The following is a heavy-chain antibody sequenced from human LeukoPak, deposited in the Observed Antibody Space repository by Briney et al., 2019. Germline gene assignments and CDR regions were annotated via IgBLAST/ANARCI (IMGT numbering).Heavy chain of an antibody. CDR2: VYPSGGF. CDR3: ARQNGGYDYFDY. CDR1: GGSFSGYY. Sequence: SETLSLTCAVYGGSFSGYYWSWIRQPPGKGLEWIGRVYPSGGFTSNPSLKSRITMSVGKSQNQFSLNLSSVTAADTAVYFCARQNGGYDYFDYWGQGTLVTVSS. D-gene: IGHD5-12*01. V-gene: IGHV4-59*10. J-gene: IGHJ4*02.